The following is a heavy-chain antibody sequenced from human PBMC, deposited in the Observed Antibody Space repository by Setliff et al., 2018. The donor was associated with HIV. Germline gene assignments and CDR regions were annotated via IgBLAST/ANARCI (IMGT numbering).Heavy chain of an antibody. CDR2: TNPTGGST. CDR3: ASAGAWQRNALDI. D-gene: IGHD5-12*01. J-gene: IGHJ3*02. V-gene: IGHV1-46*01. Sequence: ASVKVSCKPSGYSFTNHYMHWVRQAPGQGLEWLGVTNPTGGSTRNTQKFQGRVAMTRDTSTSTVYMELSSLRSEDTAVHYCASAGAWQRNALDIWGQGTMVTVSS. CDR1: GYSFTNHY.